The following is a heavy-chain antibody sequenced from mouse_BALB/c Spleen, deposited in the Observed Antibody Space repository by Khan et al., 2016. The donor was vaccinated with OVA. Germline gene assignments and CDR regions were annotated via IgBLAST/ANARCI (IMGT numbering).Heavy chain of an antibody. Sequence: QVRLQQSGAELVRPGVSVKISCKGSGYTFTDFAMHWVKQSHAKSLEWLGVINTYYGDADYNHTFRDKATMTVDKSSSTAHMELAGLTSEDSAIYYCVSGSGKSRFAYWGQGTLVTVSA. CDR3: VSGSGKSRFAY. CDR1: GYTFTDFA. V-gene: IGHV1S137*01. CDR2: INTYYGDA. D-gene: IGHD1-3*01. J-gene: IGHJ3*01.